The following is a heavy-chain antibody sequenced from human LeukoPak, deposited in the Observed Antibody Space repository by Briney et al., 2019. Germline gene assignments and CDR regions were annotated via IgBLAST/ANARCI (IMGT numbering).Heavy chain of an antibody. Sequence: SETLSLTCTVSGGSISNYWSWIRQPPGKGLEWIGYIFFSGNTNYNPSLKSRVTISVDTSKNQFSLNLSSVTAADTAVYYCAREAVSGTIVGATYLDIWGQGTTVTVSS. D-gene: IGHD1-26*01. CDR2: IFFSGNT. J-gene: IGHJ3*02. CDR3: AREAVSGTIVGATYLDI. V-gene: IGHV4-59*01. CDR1: GGSISNY.